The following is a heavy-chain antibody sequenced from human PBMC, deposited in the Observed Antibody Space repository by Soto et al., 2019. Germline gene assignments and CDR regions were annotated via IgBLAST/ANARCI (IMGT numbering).Heavy chain of an antibody. Sequence: QVQLVESGGGVVQPGRSLRLSCAASGFTFSSYGMHWVRQAPGKGLEWVAVISYDGSNKYYADSVMGRFTISRDNSKNTLYLQMNSLRAEDTAVYYCAKDGFPDYWGQGTLVTISS. D-gene: IGHD3-10*01. CDR1: GFTFSSYG. CDR3: AKDGFPDY. V-gene: IGHV3-30*18. CDR2: ISYDGSNK. J-gene: IGHJ4*02.